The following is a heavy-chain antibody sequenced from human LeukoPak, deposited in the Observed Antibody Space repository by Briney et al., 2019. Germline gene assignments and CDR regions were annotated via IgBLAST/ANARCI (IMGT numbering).Heavy chain of an antibody. J-gene: IGHJ4*02. Sequence: GGSLRLSCAASGFTVSSNYMSWVRQAPGKGLEWVSVIYSGGSTYYADSVKGRFTISRDISKNTLYLQMNSLRAEDTAVYYCARDRGYYDSSGYYYVPFDYWGQGTLVTVSS. V-gene: IGHV3-66*01. CDR1: GFTVSSNY. CDR3: ARDRGYYDSSGYYYVPFDY. D-gene: IGHD3-22*01. CDR2: IYSGGST.